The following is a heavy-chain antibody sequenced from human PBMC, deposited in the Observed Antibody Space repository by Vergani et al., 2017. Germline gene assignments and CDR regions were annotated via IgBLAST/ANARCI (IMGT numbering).Heavy chain of an antibody. J-gene: IGHJ6*02. CDR2: INPNSGGT. Sequence: QVQLVQSGAEVKKPGPSVKVSCTASGSTFTGYYMHWLRQPPGQGLEWMGWINPNSGGTNYAQKFQGRVTMTRDTSISTAYMELSRLRSDDTAVYYCARIGGVGYCSSTSCPLPHYGMDVWGQGTTVTVSS. CDR3: ARIGGVGYCSSTSCPLPHYGMDV. V-gene: IGHV1-2*02. D-gene: IGHD2-2*01. CDR1: GSTFTGYY.